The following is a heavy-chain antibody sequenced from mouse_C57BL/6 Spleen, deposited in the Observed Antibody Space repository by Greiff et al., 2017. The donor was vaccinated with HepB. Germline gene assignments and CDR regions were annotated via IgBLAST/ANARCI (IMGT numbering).Heavy chain of an antibody. J-gene: IGHJ2*01. CDR3: ARGRGLGDY. CDR1: GYTFTSYW. V-gene: IGHV1-50*01. Sequence: QVQLKQPGAELVKPGASVKLSCKASGYTFTSYWMQWVKQRPGQGLEWIGEIDPSDSYTNYNQKFKGKATLTVDTSSSTAYMQLSSLTSEDSAVYYCARGRGLGDYWGQGTTLTVSS. D-gene: IGHD3-3*01. CDR2: IDPSDSYT.